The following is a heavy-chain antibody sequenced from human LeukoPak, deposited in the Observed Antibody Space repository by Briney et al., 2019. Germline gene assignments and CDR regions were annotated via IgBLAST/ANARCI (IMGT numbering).Heavy chain of an antibody. CDR3: ARIPTSGADYYDFWSGYYREDY. V-gene: IGHV1-2*02. D-gene: IGHD3-3*01. Sequence: ASVKVSCKASGYTFTGYYMHWVRQAPGQGLEWMGWINPNSGGTNYAQKLQGRVTMTTDTSTSTAYMELRSLRSDDTAVYYCARIPTSGADYYDFWSGYYREDYWGQGTLVTVSS. J-gene: IGHJ4*02. CDR1: GYTFTGYY. CDR2: INPNSGGT.